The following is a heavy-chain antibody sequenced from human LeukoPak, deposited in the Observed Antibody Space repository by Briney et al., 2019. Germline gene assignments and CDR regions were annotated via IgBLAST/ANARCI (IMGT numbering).Heavy chain of an antibody. D-gene: IGHD3-22*01. CDR3: ARDPPVDYYSSGYYPPSSGDF. V-gene: IGHV4-59*12. CDR1: GGSISSYY. J-gene: IGHJ4*02. CDR2: IYYSGIT. Sequence: SETLSLTCTVSGGSISSYYWSWIRQPPGKGLEWVGYIYYSGITNYNPSLKSRVTIPVDPSKNQFSLRLSSVTAADTAVYYCARDPPVDYYSSGYYPPSSGDFWGQGTLVTVSS.